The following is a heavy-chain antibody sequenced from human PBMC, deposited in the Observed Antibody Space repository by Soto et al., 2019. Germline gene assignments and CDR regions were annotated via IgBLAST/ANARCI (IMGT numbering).Heavy chain of an antibody. CDR1: GFTFSDYY. V-gene: IGHV3-11*06. Sequence: PGGSLRLSCAASGFTFSDYYMSWIRQAPGKGLEWVSYISSSSSYTNYADSVKGRFTISRDNAKNSLYLQMNSLRAEDTAVYYCATDPYSSGWYGYYFDYWGQGTLVTVSS. CDR3: ATDPYSSGWYGYYFDY. J-gene: IGHJ4*02. CDR2: ISSSSSYT. D-gene: IGHD6-19*01.